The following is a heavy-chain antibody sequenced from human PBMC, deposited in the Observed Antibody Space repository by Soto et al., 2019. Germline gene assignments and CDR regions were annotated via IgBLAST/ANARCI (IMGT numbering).Heavy chain of an antibody. CDR2: IYHSGST. Sequence: SETLSLTCAVSGGSISSCGYSWTWIRQPPGKGLEWIGYIYHSGSTYYNPSLKSRVTISADRSKNQFSLKLNSVTAADTAVYYCARVPDGWGQGTTVTVSS. CDR1: GGSISSCGYS. V-gene: IGHV4-30-2*01. CDR3: ARVPDG. J-gene: IGHJ6*02.